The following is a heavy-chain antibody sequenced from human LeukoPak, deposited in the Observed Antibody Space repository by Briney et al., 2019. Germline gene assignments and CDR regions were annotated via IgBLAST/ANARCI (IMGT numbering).Heavy chain of an antibody. V-gene: IGHV4-39*07. CDR2: IYYSGST. CDR3: ARAGGSIAARHYFDY. D-gene: IGHD6-6*01. Sequence: SETLSLTCTVSGGSISSSSYYWGWIRQPPGKGLEWIGSIYYSGSTYYNPSLKSRVTISVDTSKNQFSLKLSSVTAAGTAVYYCARAGGSIAARHYFDYWGQGTLVTVSS. J-gene: IGHJ4*02. CDR1: GGSISSSSYY.